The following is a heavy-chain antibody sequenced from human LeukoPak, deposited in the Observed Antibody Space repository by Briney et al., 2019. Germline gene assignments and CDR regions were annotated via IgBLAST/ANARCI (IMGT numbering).Heavy chain of an antibody. CDR3: ARGASYYYDSSGYIPIDY. Sequence: GSSLKVSCKASGGTFSSYAISWVRQAPGQGLEWMGGIIPIFGTANYAQKFQGRVTITTDESTSTAYMELSSLRSEDTAVYYCARGASYYYDSSGYIPIDYWGQGTLVTVSS. CDR1: GGTFSSYA. D-gene: IGHD3-22*01. V-gene: IGHV1-69*05. CDR2: IIPIFGTA. J-gene: IGHJ4*02.